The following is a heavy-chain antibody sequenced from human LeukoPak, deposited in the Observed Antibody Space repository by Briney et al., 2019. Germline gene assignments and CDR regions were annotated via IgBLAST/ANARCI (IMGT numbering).Heavy chain of an antibody. Sequence: SETLSLTCAVYGGSLSGYYWSWIRQPPGRGLEWIGEINRSGSANYNPSLKSRVTVSVDTSKNQFSLKLSSVTAADTAVYYCARPFRGVIIGEVGFDYWGQGTLVTVSS. V-gene: IGHV4-34*01. J-gene: IGHJ4*02. CDR3: ARPFRGVIIGEVGFDY. CDR1: GGSLSGYY. D-gene: IGHD3-10*01. CDR2: INRSGSA.